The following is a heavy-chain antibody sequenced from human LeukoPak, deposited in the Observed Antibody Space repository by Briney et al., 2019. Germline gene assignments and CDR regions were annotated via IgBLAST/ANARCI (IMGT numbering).Heavy chain of an antibody. Sequence: GGSLRLSCAASGLTFSSYAMHWVRQAPGKGLEWVAVISYDGSNKYYADSVKGRFTISRDNSKTTLCLQMNSLRAEDTAVYYCARDNMAAAGNSYYYGLDVWGQGTTVTVSS. D-gene: IGHD6-13*01. J-gene: IGHJ6*02. CDR1: GLTFSSYA. V-gene: IGHV3-30-3*01. CDR3: ARDNMAAAGNSYYYGLDV. CDR2: ISYDGSNK.